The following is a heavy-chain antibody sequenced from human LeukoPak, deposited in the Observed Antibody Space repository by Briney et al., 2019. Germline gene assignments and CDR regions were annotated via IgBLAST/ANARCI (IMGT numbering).Heavy chain of an antibody. CDR2: ISAYNGNT. D-gene: IGHD6-6*01. CDR1: GYTFTSYG. J-gene: IGHJ4*02. V-gene: IGHV1-18*01. CDR3: ARDIHISWSSSSNFDY. Sequence: GASVKVSCKASGYTFTSYGISWVRQAPGQGLEWMGWISAYNGNTNYAQKLQGRVTMTTDTSTSTAYMELRSLRSDDTAVYYCARDIHISWSSSSNFDYWGQGTLVTVSS.